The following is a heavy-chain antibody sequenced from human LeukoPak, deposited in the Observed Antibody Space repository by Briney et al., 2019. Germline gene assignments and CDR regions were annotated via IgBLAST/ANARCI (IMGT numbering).Heavy chain of an antibody. J-gene: IGHJ6*03. V-gene: IGHV1-18*01. CDR2: ISAYNGNT. Sequence: ASVKVSCKASGYTFTSYGISWVRQAPGQGLEWMGWISAYNGNTNYAQKLQGRVTMTTETSTSTAYMELRSLRSDDTAVYYCARGWVCSGSGSYCPFYYYYYYMDVWGKGTTVTVSS. D-gene: IGHD3-10*01. CDR1: GYTFTSYG. CDR3: ARGWVCSGSGSYCPFYYYYYYMDV.